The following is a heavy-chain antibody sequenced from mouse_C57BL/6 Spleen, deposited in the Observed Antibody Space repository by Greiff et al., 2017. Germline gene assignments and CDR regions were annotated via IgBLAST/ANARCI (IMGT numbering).Heavy chain of an antibody. Sequence: QVQLQQPGAELVKPGASVKLSCKASGYTFTSYWMQWVKQRPGQGLEWIGEIDPSDSYTNYNQKFKGKATLTVDPSSSTAYMQLSSLTSEDSAVYYCASRYYSNYYWYFDVWGTGTTVTVSS. V-gene: IGHV1-50*01. D-gene: IGHD2-5*01. CDR2: IDPSDSYT. J-gene: IGHJ1*03. CDR1: GYTFTSYW. CDR3: ASRYYSNYYWYFDV.